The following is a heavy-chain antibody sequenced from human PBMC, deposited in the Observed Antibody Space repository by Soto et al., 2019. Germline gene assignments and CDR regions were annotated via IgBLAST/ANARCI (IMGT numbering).Heavy chain of an antibody. D-gene: IGHD3-22*01. CDR3: AKGYRGSGYYFDY. CDR2: ITDSGGST. CDR1: VFTFSSYA. V-gene: IGHV3-23*01. Sequence: WWSLRLSCSASVFTFSSYAMTWLRQAPGKRLEWVSAITDSGGSTYYADSVKGRFPISRDNSKNTPFLQMNSLRAEDTAVYFCAKGYRGSGYYFDYWGQGTLVTVSS. J-gene: IGHJ4*02.